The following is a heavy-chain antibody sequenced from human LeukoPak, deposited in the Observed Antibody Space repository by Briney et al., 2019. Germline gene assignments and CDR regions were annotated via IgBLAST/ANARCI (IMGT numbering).Heavy chain of an antibody. CDR3: ARGLAFDY. Sequence: PGGSLRLSCAASGFTFXDYXXTWIRQAPXXXXEWVSYISSSGGTIYYADSVKGRFTISRDNAKNSLYLQMNSLRVEDTAVYYCARGLAFDYWGQGTLVTVSS. CDR1: GFTFXDYX. V-gene: IGHV3-11*01. D-gene: IGHD6-19*01. CDR2: ISSSGGTI. J-gene: IGHJ4*02.